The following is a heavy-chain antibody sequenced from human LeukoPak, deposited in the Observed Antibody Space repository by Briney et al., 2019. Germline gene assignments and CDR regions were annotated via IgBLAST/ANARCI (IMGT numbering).Heavy chain of an antibody. D-gene: IGHD3-22*01. CDR1: GFTFGDYA. J-gene: IGHJ4*02. CDR3: TRDGYYDNSGYSDY. CDR2: IRSKAYGGTT. Sequence: GGSLRLSCTASGFTFGDYAMSWFRQAPGKGLEWVGFIRSKAYGGTTEYAASVKGRFTISRDDSKSIAYLQMNSLKTEDTAVYYCTRDGYYDNSGYSDYWGQGTLVTVSS. V-gene: IGHV3-49*03.